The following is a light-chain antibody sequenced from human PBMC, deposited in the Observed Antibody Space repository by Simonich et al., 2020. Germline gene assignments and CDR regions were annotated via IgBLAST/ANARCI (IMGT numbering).Light chain of an antibody. V-gene: IGKV2-28*01. CDR3: MQALQTPQFT. CDR2: LCA. J-gene: IGKJ3*01. Sequence: DIVMTQSPLSLPVTPGEPASISYRSSQSLLHSNGYNYLDWYLQKPGQSPQLLIYLCANRSAGVPDRLSGSGSGTDFTLKISRVEAEDVGVYYCMQALQTPQFTFGPGTKVDIK. CDR1: QSLLHSNGYNY.